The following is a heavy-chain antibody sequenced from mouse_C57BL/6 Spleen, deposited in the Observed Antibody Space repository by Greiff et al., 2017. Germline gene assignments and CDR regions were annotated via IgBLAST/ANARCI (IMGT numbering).Heavy chain of an antibody. V-gene: IGHV5-17*01. CDR1: GFTFSDYG. Sequence: DVKLVESGGGLVKPGGSLKLSCAASGFTFSDYGMHWVRQAPEKGLEWVAYISSGSSTIYYADTVKGRFTISRDNAKNTLFLQMTSLRSEDTAMYYCARREITTGVEGYFDVWGTGTTVTVSS. D-gene: IGHD1-1*01. CDR3: ARREITTGVEGYFDV. J-gene: IGHJ1*03. CDR2: ISSGSSTI.